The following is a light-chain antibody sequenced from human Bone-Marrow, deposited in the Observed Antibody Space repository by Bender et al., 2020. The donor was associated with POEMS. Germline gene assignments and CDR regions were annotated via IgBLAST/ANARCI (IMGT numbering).Light chain of an antibody. V-gene: IGLV3-21*01. CDR2: YDS. Sequence: SYVLTQPPSVSAAPGDTARITCGENKVGGKRVNWYQQKSGQAPVLVIYYDSDRPSGIPERFSGSNSGNTATLTISRVEAGDEADYYCQVWDSGSNYVFGSGTKVTV. CDR1: KVGGKR. J-gene: IGLJ1*01. CDR3: QVWDSGSNYV.